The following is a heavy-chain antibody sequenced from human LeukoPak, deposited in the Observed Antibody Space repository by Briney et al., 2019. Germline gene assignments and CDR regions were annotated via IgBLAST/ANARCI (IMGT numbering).Heavy chain of an antibody. CDR1: GGSISSYY. V-gene: IGHV4-4*07. Sequence: PSETLSLTCTVSGGSISSYYWSWIRQPAGKGLEWIGRIYTSGSTNYNPSLKSRVTMAVDTSKNQFSLKLSSVTAADTAVYYCAREVYYYGSGSYPYYYYGIDVWGQGTTVTVSS. CDR2: IYTSGST. D-gene: IGHD3-10*01. J-gene: IGHJ6*02. CDR3: AREVYYYGSGSYPYYYYGIDV.